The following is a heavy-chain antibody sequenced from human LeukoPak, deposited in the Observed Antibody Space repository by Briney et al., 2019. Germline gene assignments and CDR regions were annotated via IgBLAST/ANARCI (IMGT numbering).Heavy chain of an antibody. CDR1: GFTFRTYW. CDR3: ARDQYDSWSRRGNFDS. J-gene: IGHJ4*02. V-gene: IGHV3-7*03. CDR2: IKQDGSEK. D-gene: IGHD3-3*01. Sequence: PGGSLRLSCAASGFTFRTYWMSWVRQAPGKGLEWVANIKQDGSEKNYVDSAKGRFTISRDNTKNSLYLQMNSLRAEDTAVFYCARDQYDSWSRRGNFDSWGQGTLVIVSS.